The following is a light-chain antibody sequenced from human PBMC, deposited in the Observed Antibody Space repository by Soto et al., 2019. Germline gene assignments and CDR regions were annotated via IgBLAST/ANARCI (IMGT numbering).Light chain of an antibody. CDR3: QQYDRSPLT. Sequence: EVVLTQSPGTLSLSPGERATLSCRASQSVSTSVGWYQQKPGQAPRLLIYGASNRATGIPDRFSGSGSGTDFTHTISRLEPEDFAVYYCQQYDRSPLTFGQGTKVEIK. J-gene: IGKJ1*01. V-gene: IGKV3-20*01. CDR1: QSVSTS. CDR2: GAS.